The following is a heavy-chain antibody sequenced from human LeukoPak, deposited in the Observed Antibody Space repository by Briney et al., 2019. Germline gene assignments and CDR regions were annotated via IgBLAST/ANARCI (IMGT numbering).Heavy chain of an antibody. CDR3: ARLVAATGNFDY. CDR1: GGSISSGGDS. V-gene: IGHV4-30-2*01. Sequence: SETLSLTCAVSGGSISSGGDSWSWIRQPPGKGLEWIGYIYHSGSTYYNPSLKSRVTISVDRSKHQFSLKLSSVTAADTAVYYCARLVAATGNFDYWGQGTLVTVSS. J-gene: IGHJ4*02. CDR2: IYHSGST. D-gene: IGHD6-13*01.